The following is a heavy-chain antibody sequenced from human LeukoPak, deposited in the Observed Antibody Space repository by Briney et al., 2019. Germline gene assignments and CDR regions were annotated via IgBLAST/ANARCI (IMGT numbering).Heavy chain of an antibody. CDR3: ASPLRDDAFDI. V-gene: IGHV3-30*03. CDR2: ISYDGSNK. CDR1: GFTFSSYG. J-gene: IGHJ3*02. Sequence: PGRSLRLSCAASGFTFSSYGMHWVRQAPGKGLEWVAVISYDGSNKYYADSVKGRFTISRDNSKNTLYLQMNSLRAEDTAVYYCASPLRDDAFDIWGQGTMVTVSS.